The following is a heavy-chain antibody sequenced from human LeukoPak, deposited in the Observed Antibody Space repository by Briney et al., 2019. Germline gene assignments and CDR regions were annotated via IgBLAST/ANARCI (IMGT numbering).Heavy chain of an antibody. CDR3: ARVSVGLLPPEDPPYYYYMDV. CDR1: GGSISSSIHY. V-gene: IGHV4-39*07. Sequence: SETLSLTCTVSGGSISSSIHYWGWIRQPPGKGLEWIGSIYYNGNSYYKQSLKSRVTISVDTSKNQFSLKLSSVTAADTAVYYCARVSVGLLPPEDPPYYYYMDVWGKGTTVTVSS. CDR2: IYYNGNS. D-gene: IGHD2-15*01. J-gene: IGHJ6*03.